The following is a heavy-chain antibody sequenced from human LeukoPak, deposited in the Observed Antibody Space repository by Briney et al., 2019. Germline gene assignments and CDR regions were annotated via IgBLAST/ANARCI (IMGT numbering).Heavy chain of an antibody. D-gene: IGHD2-15*01. V-gene: IGHV1-2*02. CDR3: ARPYCSGGSCDLDY. J-gene: IGHJ4*02. CDR2: INPNGGGT. Sequence: GASVKVSCKASGYTFTGYYMHWVRQAPGQGLEWMGWINPNGGGTNYAQKFQGRVTMTRDTSISTAYMELSRLRSDDTAVYYCARPYCSGGSCDLDYWGQGTLVTVSS. CDR1: GYTFTGYY.